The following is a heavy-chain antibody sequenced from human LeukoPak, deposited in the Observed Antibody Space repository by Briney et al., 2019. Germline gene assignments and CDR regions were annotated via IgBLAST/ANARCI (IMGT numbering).Heavy chain of an antibody. CDR2: IKQDGSEK. D-gene: IGHD1-26*01. CDR3: ARVWAQAHFDY. CDR1: GFTFGDYA. Sequence: PGGSLRLSCTASGFTFGDYAMSWFRQAPGKGLEWVANIKQDGSEKYYVDSVKGRFTISRDNAKNSLYLQMNSLRAEDTAVYYCARVWAQAHFDYWGQGTLVTVSS. J-gene: IGHJ4*02. V-gene: IGHV3-7*01.